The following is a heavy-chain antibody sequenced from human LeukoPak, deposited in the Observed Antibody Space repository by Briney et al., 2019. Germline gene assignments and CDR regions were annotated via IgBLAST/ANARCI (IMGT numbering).Heavy chain of an antibody. V-gene: IGHV1-18*01. CDR2: ISAYNGNT. J-gene: IGHJ4*02. Sequence: ASVKVSCKASGYTFTSYGISWVRQAPGQGLEWMGWISAYNGNTNYAQKLQGRVTMTTDTSTSTAYMELRSLRSDDTAVYYCRVARLRVGFDYWGQGTLVTVSS. D-gene: IGHD5-12*01. CDR1: GYTFTSYG. CDR3: RVARLRVGFDY.